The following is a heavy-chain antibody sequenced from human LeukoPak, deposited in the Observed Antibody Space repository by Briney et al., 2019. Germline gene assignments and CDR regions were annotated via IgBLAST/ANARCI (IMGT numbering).Heavy chain of an antibody. CDR2: VNHSGST. CDR1: GFTFSSYS. D-gene: IGHD6-19*01. CDR3: ARGRRSSGRHDAFDI. Sequence: PGGSLRLSCAASGFTFSSYSMNWIRQPPGKGLEWIGEVNHSGSTNYNPSLKSRVTTSADTSKNQFSLRLSSVTAADTAVYYCARGRRSSGRHDAFDIWGQGTMVTVSS. J-gene: IGHJ3*02. V-gene: IGHV4-34*01.